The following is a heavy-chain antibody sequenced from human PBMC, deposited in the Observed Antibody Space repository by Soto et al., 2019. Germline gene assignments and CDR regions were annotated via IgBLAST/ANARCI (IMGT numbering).Heavy chain of an antibody. CDR2: INPSGGST. Sequence: ASVKVSCKASGYTFTSYYMHWVRQAPGQGLEWMGIINPSGGSTSYAQKFQGRVTMTRDTSTSTVYMELSSLRSEDTAVYYCAIFRSRPPGFIVFSGQATLVTGSS. D-gene: IGHD3-3*01. J-gene: IGHJ4*02. V-gene: IGHV1-46*01. CDR1: GYTFTSYY. CDR3: AIFRSRPPGFIVF.